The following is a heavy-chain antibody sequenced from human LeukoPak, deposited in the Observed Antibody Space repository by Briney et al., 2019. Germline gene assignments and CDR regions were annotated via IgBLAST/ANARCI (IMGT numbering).Heavy chain of an antibody. CDR1: GFTFSSYS. V-gene: IGHV3-21*01. J-gene: IGHJ4*02. CDR2: ISMSSSYI. CDR3: ARDTGTVGATRVRFDY. D-gene: IGHD1-26*01. Sequence: GGSLRLSCAASGFTFSSYSMNWVRQAPGKGLEWVSSISMSSSYIYYADSVKGRFTISRDNAKNSLYLQMNSLRAEDTAVYYCARDTGTVGATRVRFDYWGQGTLVTVSS.